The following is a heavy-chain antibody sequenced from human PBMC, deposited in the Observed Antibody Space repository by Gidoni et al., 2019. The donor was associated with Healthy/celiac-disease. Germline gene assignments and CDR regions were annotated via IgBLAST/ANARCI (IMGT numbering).Heavy chain of an antibody. D-gene: IGHD3-22*01. CDR1: GGTFSSYA. CDR3: ARALLTRYDSSGYYGWYFDL. J-gene: IGHJ2*01. Sequence: QVQLVQSGAEVKKPGSSVKVSCRASGGTFSSYAISWVRQAPGQGLEWMGGIIPIFGTANYAQKFQGRVTITADESTSTAYMELSSLRSEDTAVYYCARALLTRYDSSGYYGWYFDLWGRGTLVTVSS. CDR2: IIPIFGTA. V-gene: IGHV1-69*01.